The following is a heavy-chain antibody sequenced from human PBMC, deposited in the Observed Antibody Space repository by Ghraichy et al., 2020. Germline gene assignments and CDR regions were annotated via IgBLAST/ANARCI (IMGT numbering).Heavy chain of an antibody. D-gene: IGHD5-18*01. CDR3: VSAMARPGY. V-gene: IGHV3-74*01. J-gene: IGHJ4*02. CDR1: GFTFNNYW. Sequence: GGSLRLSCAASGFTFNNYWMHWVRQAPGKGLVWVSLISTDGSTSRYADSVKGRFTISRDNTTSTLYLQMNSLRAEDTAVYYCVSAMARPGYWGQGTLVTVAS. CDR2: ISTDGSTS.